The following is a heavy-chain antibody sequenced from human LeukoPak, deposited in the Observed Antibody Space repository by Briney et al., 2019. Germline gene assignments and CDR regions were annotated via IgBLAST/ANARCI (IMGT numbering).Heavy chain of an antibody. V-gene: IGHV3-23*01. J-gene: IGHJ4*02. CDR3: AKTRRRLLPAALGY. Sequence: PEGSLRLSCAASGFTFSSYAMSWVRQAPGKGLEWVSAISGSGGSTYYADSVKGRFTISRDNSKNTLYLQMNSLRAEDTAVYYCAKTRRRLLPAALGYWGQGTLVTVSS. CDR1: GFTFSSYA. D-gene: IGHD2-2*01. CDR2: ISGSGGST.